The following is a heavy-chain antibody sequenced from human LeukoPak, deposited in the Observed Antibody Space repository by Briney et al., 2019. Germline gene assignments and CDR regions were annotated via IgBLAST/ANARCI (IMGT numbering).Heavy chain of an antibody. Sequence: SETLSLTCAVYGGSFSGYYWSWIRQPPGKGLEWIGEINHSGSTNYNPSLKSRVTTSVDTSKNQFSLKLSSVTAADTAVYYCARGRPRFLGTPYFDYWGQGTLVTVSS. V-gene: IGHV4-34*01. D-gene: IGHD3-3*01. CDR2: INHSGST. J-gene: IGHJ4*02. CDR3: ARGRPRFLGTPYFDY. CDR1: GGSFSGYY.